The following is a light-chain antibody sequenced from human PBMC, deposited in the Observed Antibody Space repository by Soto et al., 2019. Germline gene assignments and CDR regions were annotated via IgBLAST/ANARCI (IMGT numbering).Light chain of an antibody. CDR1: SSDVGGYNY. CDR3: SSYTSGGTLV. Sequence: QCALTQPASVSGSPGQSITISCTGTSSDVGGYNYVSWYQQHPGKAPKLMIYDVSARPSGVSNRFSGSKSGNTASLTISGLQAEDEADYYCSSYTSGGTLVFGTGTKVTVL. J-gene: IGLJ1*01. CDR2: DVS. V-gene: IGLV2-14*01.